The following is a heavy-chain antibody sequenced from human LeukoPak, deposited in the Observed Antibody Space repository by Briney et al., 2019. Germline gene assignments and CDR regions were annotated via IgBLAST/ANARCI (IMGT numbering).Heavy chain of an antibody. CDR3: AKDDSGWHPLGLDN. J-gene: IGHJ4*02. CDR1: GFTFSSYD. V-gene: IGHV3-13*01. D-gene: IGHD6-19*01. Sequence: GGSLRLSCAASGFTFSSYDMHWVRQATGKGLEWVSAIGTAGDTYYPGSVKGRFTVSRENAKNSLYLQMNSLRAEDTAVYYCAKDDSGWHPLGLDNWGQGTLVTVSS. CDR2: IGTAGDT.